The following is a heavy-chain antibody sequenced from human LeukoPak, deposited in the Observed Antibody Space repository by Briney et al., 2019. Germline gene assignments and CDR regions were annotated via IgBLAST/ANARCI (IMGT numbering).Heavy chain of an antibody. CDR3: ASRRSGWPNDAFDI. J-gene: IGHJ3*02. D-gene: IGHD6-19*01. CDR1: GFTFSSYW. Sequence: PGGSLRLSCAASGFTFSSYWMHWVRQAPGKGLVWVSRINTDGSSTSYADSVKGRFTISRDNAKNSVYLEMNSLRAEDTAVYYCASRRSGWPNDAFDIWGRGTMVTVTS. CDR2: INTDGSST. V-gene: IGHV3-74*01.